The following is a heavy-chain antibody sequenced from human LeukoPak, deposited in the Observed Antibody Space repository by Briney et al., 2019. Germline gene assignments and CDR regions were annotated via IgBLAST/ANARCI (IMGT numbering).Heavy chain of an antibody. J-gene: IGHJ3*02. CDR1: GYTFTSYY. D-gene: IGHD3-10*01. CDR3: ARDPKRGFQADDAFDI. CDR2: INPSGGST. Sequence: ASVKVSCKASGYTFTSYYMHWVRQAPGQGLEWMAIINPSGGSTSYAQKFQGRVTMTRDMSTSTVYMELSSLRSEDTAVYYCARDPKRGFQADDAFDIWGQGTMVTVSS. V-gene: IGHV1-46*01.